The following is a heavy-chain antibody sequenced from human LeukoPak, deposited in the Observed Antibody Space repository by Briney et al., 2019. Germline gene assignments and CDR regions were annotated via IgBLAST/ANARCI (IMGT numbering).Heavy chain of an antibody. Sequence: GGSLRLSCAASGFTFSSYAMHWVRQAPGKGLEWVAVISYDGSNKYYADSVKGRFTISRDNSKNTLYLQMNSLRAEDTAVYYCASGYSYGYYYYYYMDVWGKGTTVTVSS. CDR1: GFTFSSYA. CDR3: ASGYSYGYYYYYYMDV. D-gene: IGHD5-18*01. CDR2: ISYDGSNK. J-gene: IGHJ6*03. V-gene: IGHV3-30-3*01.